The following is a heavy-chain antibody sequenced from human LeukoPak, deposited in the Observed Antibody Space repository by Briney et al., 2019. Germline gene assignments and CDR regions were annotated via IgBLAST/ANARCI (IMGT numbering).Heavy chain of an antibody. D-gene: IGHD6-6*01. Sequence: PGGSLRLSCAASGFTFSSYAMSWVRQAPGKGLEWVSSISSSSSYIYYADSVKGRFTISRDNAKNSLYLQMNSLRAEDTAVYYCARDLSYSSSSGGAFDIWGQGTMVTVSS. CDR3: ARDLSYSSSSGGAFDI. CDR1: GFTFSSYA. V-gene: IGHV3-21*01. J-gene: IGHJ3*02. CDR2: ISSSSSYI.